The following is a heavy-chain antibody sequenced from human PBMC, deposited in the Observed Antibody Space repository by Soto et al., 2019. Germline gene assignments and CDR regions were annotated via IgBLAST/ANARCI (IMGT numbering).Heavy chain of an antibody. CDR3: AGEQLTTYYYYYYMDV. CDR2: INHSGST. CDR1: GGSFSGYY. D-gene: IGHD6-13*01. J-gene: IGHJ6*03. V-gene: IGHV4-34*01. Sequence: PSETLSLTCAVYGGSFSGYYWSWIRQPPGKGLEWIGEINHSGSTNYNPSLKSRVTISVDTSKNQFSLKLSSVTAADTAVYYCAGEQLTTYYYYYYMDVWGKGTTVTVSS.